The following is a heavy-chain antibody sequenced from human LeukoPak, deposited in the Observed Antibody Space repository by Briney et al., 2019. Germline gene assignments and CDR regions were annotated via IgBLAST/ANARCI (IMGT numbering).Heavy chain of an antibody. Sequence: SETLSLTCTVSGGSISSYYWSWIRQPAGKGLEWIGRIYTSGSTNYNPSLKSRVTMSVDTSKSQFSLKLSSVTAADTAVYYCARDSLIFPYSSSWSATPNWFDPWGQGTLVTVSS. CDR3: ARDSLIFPYSSSWSATPNWFDP. V-gene: IGHV4-4*07. CDR2: IYTSGST. D-gene: IGHD6-13*01. J-gene: IGHJ5*02. CDR1: GGSISSYY.